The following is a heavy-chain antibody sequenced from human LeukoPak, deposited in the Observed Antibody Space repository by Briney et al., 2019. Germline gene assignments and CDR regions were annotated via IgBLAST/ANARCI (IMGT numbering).Heavy chain of an antibody. CDR1: GGTFSSYA. Sequence: SVKVSCKASGGTFSSYAISWVRQVPGQGLEWMGRIIPILGIANYAQKFQGRVTITADKSTSTAYMELSSLRSEDTAVYYCAVPAAGSFYYYYGMDVWGQGTTVTVSS. J-gene: IGHJ6*02. CDR2: IIPILGIA. D-gene: IGHD6-13*01. V-gene: IGHV1-69*04. CDR3: AVPAAGSFYYYYGMDV.